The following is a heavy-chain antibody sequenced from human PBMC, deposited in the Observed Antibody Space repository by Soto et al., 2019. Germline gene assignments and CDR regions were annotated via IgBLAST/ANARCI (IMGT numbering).Heavy chain of an antibody. Sequence: EVQLVQSGAEVKKPGESLRISCKGSGYSFTSYWISWVRQMPGKGLEWMGRIDPSDSYTNYSPSFQGHVTISAGKSISTAYLQWSSLEASDTAMYYCARLDGGAVAGSMMSFDIWGQGTMVTVSS. CDR3: ARLDGGAVAGSMMSFDI. D-gene: IGHD6-19*01. V-gene: IGHV5-10-1*01. CDR1: GYSFTSYW. CDR2: IDPSDSYT. J-gene: IGHJ3*02.